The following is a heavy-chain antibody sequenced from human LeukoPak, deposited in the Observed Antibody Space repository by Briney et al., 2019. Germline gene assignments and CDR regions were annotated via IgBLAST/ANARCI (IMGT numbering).Heavy chain of an antibody. CDR3: ALNDGYYYYMDV. CDR2: IYHSGST. V-gene: IGHV4-38-2*02. CDR1: GYSISSGYY. Sequence: PSETLSLTCTVSGYSISSGYYWGWIRQPPGKGLEWIGSIYHSGSTYYNPPLKSRVTISVDTSKNQFSLKLSSVTAADTAVYYCALNDGYYYYMDVWGKGTTVTVSS. D-gene: IGHD1-1*01. J-gene: IGHJ6*03.